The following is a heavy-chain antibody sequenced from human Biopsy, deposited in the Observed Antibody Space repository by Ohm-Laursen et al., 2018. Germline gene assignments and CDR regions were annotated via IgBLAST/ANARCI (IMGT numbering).Heavy chain of an antibody. J-gene: IGHJ4*02. D-gene: IGHD2-8*01. CDR1: YTFTDYN. V-gene: IGHV1-2*02. Sequence: YTFTDYNIHWMRQAPGQGLEWLGYINCKTGATNYAQKFQGTVTMTRDTSISTAYLALGSLRSADTAIYYCARDPLNGHKHFDYWGQGSLVTVSS. CDR2: INCKTGAT. CDR3: ARDPLNGHKHFDY.